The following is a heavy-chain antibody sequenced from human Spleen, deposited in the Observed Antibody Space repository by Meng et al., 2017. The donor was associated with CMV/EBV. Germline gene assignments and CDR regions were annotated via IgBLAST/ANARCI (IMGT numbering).Heavy chain of an antibody. D-gene: IGHD1-26*01. J-gene: IGHJ4*02. CDR3: AGYSGTYSWDY. CDR1: GFTFSSYW. Sequence: GGSLRLSCAASGFTFSSYWMSWVRQAPGKGLEWVANIKQDGSEKYYVDSVKGRFTISRDNAKNSLYLQVSALRAEDTAIYYCAGYSGTYSWDYWGQGTLVTVSS. CDR2: IKQDGSEK. V-gene: IGHV3-7*01.